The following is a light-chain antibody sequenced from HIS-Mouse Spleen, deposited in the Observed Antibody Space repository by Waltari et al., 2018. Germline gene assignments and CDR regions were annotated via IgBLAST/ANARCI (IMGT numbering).Light chain of an antibody. CDR1: STDVGSYNL. V-gene: IGLV2-23*01. J-gene: IGLJ3*02. Sequence: QSALTQPASVSGSPGQSITISCTGTSTDVGSYNLFSGYQQHPGKAPKLMIYEGSKRPSGVSNRFSGSKSGNTASLTISGLQAEDEADYYCCSYAVSSTWVFGGGTKLTVL. CDR2: EGS. CDR3: CSYAVSSTWV.